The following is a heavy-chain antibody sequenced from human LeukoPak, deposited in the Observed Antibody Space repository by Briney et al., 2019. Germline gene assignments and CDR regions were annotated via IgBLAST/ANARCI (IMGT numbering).Heavy chain of an antibody. V-gene: IGHV6-1*01. CDR3: AREGSEGYLFDY. CDR2: TYYRSKWYN. CDR1: GDSVSNNRAA. Sequence: SQTLSLTCAISGDSVSNNRAAWHWIRQSPSRGLEWLGRTYYRSKWYNDYAGSVKSRITINPDTSKNQFFLQVNSMTPEDTAVYYCAREGSEGYLFDYWGQGTLVTVSS. D-gene: IGHD1-1*01. J-gene: IGHJ4*02.